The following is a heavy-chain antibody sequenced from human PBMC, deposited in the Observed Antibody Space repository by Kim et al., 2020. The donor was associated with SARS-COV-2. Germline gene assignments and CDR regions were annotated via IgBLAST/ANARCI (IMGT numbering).Heavy chain of an antibody. V-gene: IGHV3-23*01. CDR2: ISGSGGST. J-gene: IGHJ2*01. Sequence: GGSLRLSCAASGFTFSSYAMSWVRQAPGKGLEWVSAISGSGGSTYYADSVKGRFTISRDNSKNTLYLQMNSLRAEDTAVYYCAKENSYDSSGPRHAAQGYFDLWGRGTLVTVSS. CDR1: GFTFSSYA. CDR3: AKENSYDSSGPRHAAQGYFDL. D-gene: IGHD3-22*01.